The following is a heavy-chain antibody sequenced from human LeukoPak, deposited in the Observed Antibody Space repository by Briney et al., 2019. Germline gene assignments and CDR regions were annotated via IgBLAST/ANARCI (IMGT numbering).Heavy chain of an antibody. CDR2: IYYSEST. V-gene: IGHV4-39*01. J-gene: IGHJ4*02. CDR3: AKQRRDGYNYFDY. Sequence: SETLSLTCTVSGGSISSSRYYWGWIRHPPGKGLEWLGNIYYSESTYYNPSLKSRVTISVDTSKNQFSLKLSSLTAADTAVYYCAKQRRDGYNYFDYWGQGTLVTVSS. CDR1: GGSISSSRYY. D-gene: IGHD5-24*01.